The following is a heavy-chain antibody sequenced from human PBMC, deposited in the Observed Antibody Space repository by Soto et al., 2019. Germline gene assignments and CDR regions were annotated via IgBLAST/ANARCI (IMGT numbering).Heavy chain of an antibody. CDR3: ARRDSSSPFQH. Sequence: SDTLSLTCTVSGGSISSSSYYWGWIRQPPGKGLEWIGSIYHSGSTYYNPSLKSRVTISVDTSKNQFPLKLSSVTAADTAVYYCARRDSSSPFQHWGQGTLVTVSS. CDR2: IYHSGST. V-gene: IGHV4-39*01. CDR1: GGSISSSSYY. J-gene: IGHJ1*01. D-gene: IGHD6-6*01.